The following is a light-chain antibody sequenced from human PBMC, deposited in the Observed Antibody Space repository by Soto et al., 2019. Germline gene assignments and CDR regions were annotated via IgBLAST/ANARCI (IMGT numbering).Light chain of an antibody. V-gene: IGLV2-14*03. J-gene: IGLJ3*02. CDR2: GVS. Sequence: QSVLTQPASVSGSPSQSITISCTGTSSDVGGYDYVSWYQQHPGKAPKLMIYGVSNRPSGVSNRFSGSKSGNTASLTISGLQAEDEADYYCSSYTNSITHVFGGGTKVTVL. CDR1: SSDVGGYDY. CDR3: SSYTNSITHV.